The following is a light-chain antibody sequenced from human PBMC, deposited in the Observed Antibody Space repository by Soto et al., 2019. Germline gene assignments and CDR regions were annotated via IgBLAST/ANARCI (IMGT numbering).Light chain of an antibody. J-gene: IGKJ4*01. CDR1: QSISSY. V-gene: IGKV1-39*01. CDR3: QHSISAPLT. CDR2: AAS. Sequence: DIQMTQSPSSLSASVGDTVTITCRASQSISSYLNWYQQKPGKAPKLLIYAASSLQSGVPSRFSGSGSGTDFTLTIAGLQPEDSASYFCQHSISAPLTFGGGTKVEIK.